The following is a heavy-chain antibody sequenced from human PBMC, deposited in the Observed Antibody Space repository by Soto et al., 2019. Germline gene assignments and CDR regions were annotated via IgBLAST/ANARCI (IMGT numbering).Heavy chain of an antibody. CDR2: INRNSGGI. CDR1: RYTVSDYY. J-gene: IGHJ4*02. V-gene: IGHV1-2*02. Sequence: ASVKVSCKASRYTVSDYYMHWVRQAPGQGLEWMGWINRNSGGINYAQQFQGRVTMTWDTSTGTVYMELNRLRSDDTAVYYCASPSSKWLPYFDFWGQGTQVTVSS. D-gene: IGHD6-19*01. CDR3: ASPSSKWLPYFDF.